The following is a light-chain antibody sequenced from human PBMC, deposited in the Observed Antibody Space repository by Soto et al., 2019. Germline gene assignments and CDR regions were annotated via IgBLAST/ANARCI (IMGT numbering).Light chain of an antibody. V-gene: IGKV1-5*01. CDR1: QSIGRF. J-gene: IGKJ5*01. Sequence: DIQMPQSPSSLSASVGDRVTLTCRASQSIGRFLAWYQHQPGKAPKLLIYDASTLESGVPSRFSGTGSGTEFTLTISSLQSGDFAVYYCQQYNNWPRTFGQGTRLEIK. CDR3: QQYNNWPRT. CDR2: DAS.